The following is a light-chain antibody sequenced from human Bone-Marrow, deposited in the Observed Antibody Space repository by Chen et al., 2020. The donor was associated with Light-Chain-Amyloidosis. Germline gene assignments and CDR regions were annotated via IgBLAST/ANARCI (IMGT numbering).Light chain of an antibody. CDR3: QVWDRSSDRPV. J-gene: IGLJ3*02. CDR2: DDS. CDR1: NIGSTS. Sequence: SYVLTQLSSVSVAPCQTAPIPCGGNNIGSTSVHWYQQTPGQAPLLVVYDDSDRSSGIPERLSGSNSGNTATLTISRVEAGDEADYYCQVWDRSSDRPVFGGGTKLTVL. V-gene: IGLV3-21*02.